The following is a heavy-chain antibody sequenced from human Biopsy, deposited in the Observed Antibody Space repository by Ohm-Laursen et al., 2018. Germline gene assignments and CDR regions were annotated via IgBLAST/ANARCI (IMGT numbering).Heavy chain of an antibody. CDR3: AKDKGTFNYYYYGMDV. CDR1: GFTFSNSG. CDR2: ISYDGSKT. Sequence: SLRLSCAASGFTFSNSGMHWVRQAPGKGLEWVAAISYDGSKTDYGDSVKGRLNISRDNSKNTLDLQMRSLRVEDTAVYFCAKDKGTFNYYYYGMDVWGQGTTVTVSS. J-gene: IGHJ6*02. D-gene: IGHD2/OR15-2a*01. V-gene: IGHV3-30*18.